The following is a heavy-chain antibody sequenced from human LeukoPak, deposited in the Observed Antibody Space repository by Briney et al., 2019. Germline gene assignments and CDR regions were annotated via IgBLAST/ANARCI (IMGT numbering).Heavy chain of an antibody. J-gene: IGHJ4*02. D-gene: IGHD3-10*01. Sequence: GGSLRLSCAASGFTFSSYAMSWVRQAPGRGLEWFSAFSGSGSSTHYGDSVKGRFTISRDNSRNTLYLQLNRLRAEDTAVYYCAKLLRGVIVPYFDYWGQGTLVTVSS. CDR2: FSGSGSST. V-gene: IGHV3-23*01. CDR1: GFTFSSYA. CDR3: AKLLRGVIVPYFDY.